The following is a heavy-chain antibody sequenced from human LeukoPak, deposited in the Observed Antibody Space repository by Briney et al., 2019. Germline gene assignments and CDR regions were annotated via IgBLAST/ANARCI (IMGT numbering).Heavy chain of an antibody. CDR3: ARGLTVSTT. Sequence: PSETLSLTCAVYGGSFSGYYWSWIRQPPGKGLEWIGEIKYSGSTNYNPSLKSRVTMSVDTSNNHFSQKLTPVTAADTAVYYCARGLTVSTTWGQGTLVTVSS. J-gene: IGHJ5*02. V-gene: IGHV4-34*01. CDR2: IKYSGST. CDR1: GGSFSGYY. D-gene: IGHD5/OR15-5a*01.